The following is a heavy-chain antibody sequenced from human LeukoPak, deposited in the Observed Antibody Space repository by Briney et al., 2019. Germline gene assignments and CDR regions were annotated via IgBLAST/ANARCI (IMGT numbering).Heavy chain of an antibody. D-gene: IGHD3-10*01. CDR3: ARDMVYGSGLYYFDY. CDR2: IYSGGST. Sequence: GGSLRLSCAAFGFTVSSNYMSWVRQAPGKGLEWVSVIYSGGSTYYADSVKGRFTISRDNSKNTLYLQMNSLRAEDTAVYYCARDMVYGSGLYYFDYWGQGTLVTVSS. V-gene: IGHV3-53*01. J-gene: IGHJ4*02. CDR1: GFTVSSNY.